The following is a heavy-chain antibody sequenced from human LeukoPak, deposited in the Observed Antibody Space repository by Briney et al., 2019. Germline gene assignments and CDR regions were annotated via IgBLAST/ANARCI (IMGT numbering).Heavy chain of an antibody. D-gene: IGHD3-10*01. J-gene: IGHJ1*01. Sequence: GGSLRLSCAASGFTFSSYAMHWVRQAPGKGLEWVAVISYDGSNKYYADSVKGRFTISRDNSKNTLYLQMNSLRAEDTAVYYCAKDGYYYGSGSYYIERDIYFQHWGQGTLVTVSS. CDR1: GFTFSSYA. CDR2: ISYDGSNK. V-gene: IGHV3-30-3*01. CDR3: AKDGYYYGSGSYYIERDIYFQH.